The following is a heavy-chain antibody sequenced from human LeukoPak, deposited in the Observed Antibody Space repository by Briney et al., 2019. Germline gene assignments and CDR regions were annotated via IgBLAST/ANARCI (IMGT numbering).Heavy chain of an antibody. D-gene: IGHD2-2*01. J-gene: IGHJ4*02. V-gene: IGHV4-59*08. CDR2: IYYSGST. CDR1: GGSISCYY. CDR3: ARHVYCSSTSCYYYFDY. Sequence: SETLSLTCTVSGGSISCYYWSWIRQPPGKGLEWIGYIYYSGSTNYNPSLKSRVTISVDTSKNQFSLKLSSVTAADTAVYYCARHVYCSSTSCYYYFDYWGQGTLVTVSS.